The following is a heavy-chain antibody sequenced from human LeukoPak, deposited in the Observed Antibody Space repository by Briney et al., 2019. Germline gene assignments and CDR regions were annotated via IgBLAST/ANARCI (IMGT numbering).Heavy chain of an antibody. V-gene: IGHV3-9*01. CDR1: GFTFDDYA. J-gene: IGHJ4*02. Sequence: GRSLRLSCAASGFTFDDYAMHWVRQAPGKGLEWVSGISWNSGSIGYADSVKGRFTISRDNAKNSLYLQMNSLRAEDTALYYCAIFAVAGPFDYRGQGTLVTVSS. D-gene: IGHD6-19*01. CDR2: ISWNSGSI. CDR3: AIFAVAGPFDY.